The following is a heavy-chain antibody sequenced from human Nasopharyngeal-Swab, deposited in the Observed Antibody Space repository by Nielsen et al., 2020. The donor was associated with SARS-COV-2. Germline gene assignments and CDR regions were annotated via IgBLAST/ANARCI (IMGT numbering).Heavy chain of an antibody. D-gene: IGHD2-15*01. J-gene: IGHJ6*02. CDR2: INTNTGNP. CDR1: GYTFTSYG. Sequence: ASVKVSCKASGYTFTSYGISWVRQAPGQGLEWMGWINTNTGNPTYAQGFTGRFVFSLDTSVSTAYLQISSLKAEDTAVYYCASLVVAATHSKYYYGMDVWGQGTTVTVSS. CDR3: ASLVVAATHSKYYYGMDV. V-gene: IGHV7-4-1*02.